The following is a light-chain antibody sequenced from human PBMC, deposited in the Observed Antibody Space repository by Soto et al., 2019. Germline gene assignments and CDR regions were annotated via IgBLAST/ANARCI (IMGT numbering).Light chain of an antibody. Sequence: IVLTQSPATLSFSPGDRATLSCRASQSVSRYLAWYQQRPGQAPRLLIYDTSNWVTGIPARFSGSESGTDFTLTISSLEPEDFAVYYCQQRSSWPLTFGQGTKVDIK. CDR3: QQRSSWPLT. J-gene: IGKJ1*01. CDR1: QSVSRY. V-gene: IGKV3-11*01. CDR2: DTS.